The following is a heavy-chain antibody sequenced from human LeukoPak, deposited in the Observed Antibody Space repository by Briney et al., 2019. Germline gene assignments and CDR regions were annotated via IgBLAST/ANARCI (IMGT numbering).Heavy chain of an antibody. J-gene: IGHJ4*02. D-gene: IGHD3-22*01. Sequence: PSETLSLTCTVSGGSISSSSYYWGWIRQPPGKGLDWIGSIYYSGSTYYNPSLKSRFTISVDTSKNQFSLKLSSVTAADTAVYYCVNYYDISDYQQPNHFDYWGQGTLVTVSS. CDR1: GGSISSSSYY. V-gene: IGHV4-39*01. CDR2: IYYSGST. CDR3: VNYYDISDYQQPNHFDY.